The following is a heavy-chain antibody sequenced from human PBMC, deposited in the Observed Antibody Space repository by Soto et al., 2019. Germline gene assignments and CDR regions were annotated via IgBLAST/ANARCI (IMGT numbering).Heavy chain of an antibody. V-gene: IGHV4-30-4*01. CDR2: IYYSGST. D-gene: IGHD3-22*01. CDR1: GGSISSGDYY. Sequence: PSETLSLTCTVSGGSISSGDYYWSWIRQPPGKGLEWIGYIYYSGSTYYNPSLKSRVTISVDTSKNQFSLKLSSVTAADTAVYYCARDENGSGYYAGWGQGTLVTVSS. J-gene: IGHJ4*02. CDR3: ARDENGSGYYAG.